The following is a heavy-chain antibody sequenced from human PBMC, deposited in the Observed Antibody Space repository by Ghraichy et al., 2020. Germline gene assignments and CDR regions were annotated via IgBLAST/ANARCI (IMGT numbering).Heavy chain of an antibody. CDR2: FDPEDGET. J-gene: IGHJ6*02. D-gene: IGHD3-16*01. V-gene: IGHV1-24*01. CDR1: GYTFTELF. Sequence: ASVKVSCKVSGYTFTELFMYWVRQAPGKGLEWMGGFDPEDGETIYAQKFQGRVTMTEDTSTDTAYMELSRLRSEDTAVYFCAAYPRLAATWFYYYGMDVWGQGTTVTVSS. CDR3: AAYPRLAATWFYYYGMDV.